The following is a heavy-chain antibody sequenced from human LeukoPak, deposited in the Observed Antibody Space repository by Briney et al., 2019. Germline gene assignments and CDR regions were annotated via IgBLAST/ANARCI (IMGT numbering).Heavy chain of an antibody. CDR2: IGGSGGST. CDR1: GFTFSSYA. Sequence: GGSLRLSCTASGFTFSSYALTWVRQAPGKGLEWVSTIGGSGGSTYHADSVKGRFTISRDNSKNTLYLQMNSLRAEDTAVYFCARTPGYFDYWGQGTLVTVSS. V-gene: IGHV3-23*01. CDR3: ARTPGYFDY. J-gene: IGHJ4*02.